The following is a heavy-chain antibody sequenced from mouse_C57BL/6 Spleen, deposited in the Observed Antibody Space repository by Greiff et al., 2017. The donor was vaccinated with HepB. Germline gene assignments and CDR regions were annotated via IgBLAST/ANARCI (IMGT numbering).Heavy chain of an antibody. CDR2: IYPGSGNT. D-gene: IGHD2-3*01. V-gene: IGHV1-66*01. CDR1: GYSFTSYY. Sequence: VQLQQSGPELVKPGASVKISCKASGYSFTSYYIHWVKQRPGQGLEWIGWIYPGSGNTKYNEKFKGKATLTADTSSSTAYMQLSSLTSEDSAVYYCAREDDGHFDYWGQGTTLTVSS. CDR3: AREDDGHFDY. J-gene: IGHJ2*01.